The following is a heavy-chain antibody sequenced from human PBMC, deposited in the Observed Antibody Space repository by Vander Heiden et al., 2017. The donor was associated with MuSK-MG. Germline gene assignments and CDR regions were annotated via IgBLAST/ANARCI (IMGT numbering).Heavy chain of an antibody. D-gene: IGHD2-8*02. CDR3: AKEHFTGWPIIEY. Sequence: QVQLQASGGGVVQPGTSLRLSCVASGFTFNRFSMHWVRQAPGKGLEWLAVVASRRHAINYADSVRGRFIISRDNSKNTVFLQMNSLTTEDTALYYCAKEHFTGWPIIEYWGKGSLVIGSS. V-gene: IGHV3-30*18. CDR2: VASRRHAI. CDR1: GFTFNRFS. J-gene: IGHJ4*02.